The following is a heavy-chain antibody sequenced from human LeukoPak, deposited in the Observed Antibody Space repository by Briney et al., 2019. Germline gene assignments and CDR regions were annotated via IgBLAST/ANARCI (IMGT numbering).Heavy chain of an antibody. J-gene: IGHJ5*02. D-gene: IGHD4/OR15-4a*01. CDR1: GFTLSAYW. V-gene: IGHV3-74*03. Sequence: PGGSLRLSCKASGFTLSAYWMSWVRQAPGKGLVWVARSKYDGITTTYADSVKGRFTISRDNPKNTLYLQMSSLRADDTAVYYCAKSDYFDPWGQGTVVTVSS. CDR2: SKYDGITT. CDR3: AKSDYFDP.